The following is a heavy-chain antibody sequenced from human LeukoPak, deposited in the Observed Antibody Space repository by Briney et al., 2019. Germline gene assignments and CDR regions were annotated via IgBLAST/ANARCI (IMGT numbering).Heavy chain of an antibody. CDR3: ARPRAYCGGDCSSYTFDI. J-gene: IGHJ3*02. CDR1: GGSISSYY. D-gene: IGHD2-21*02. Sequence: SETLSLTCTVSGGSISSYYWSWIRQPPGKGLEWIGYIYYSGITNYNPSLKGRVTISVDTSKNQFSLRLSSVTAADTAVYYCARPRAYCGGDCSSYTFDIWGQGTMVTVSS. V-gene: IGHV4-59*08. CDR2: IYYSGIT.